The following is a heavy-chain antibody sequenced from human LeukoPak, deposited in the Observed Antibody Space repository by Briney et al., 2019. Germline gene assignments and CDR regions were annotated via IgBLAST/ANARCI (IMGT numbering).Heavy chain of an antibody. V-gene: IGHV4-31*03. CDR3: ASRELAEMGARF. Sequence: KASETLSLTCTVSGGSISSGGYHWSWIRQHPGKGLEWIGYIYYSGSTYYNPSLKSRVTISVDTSKNQFSLKLSSVTAADTAVYYCASRELAEMGARFWGQGTLVTVSS. CDR1: GGSISSGGYH. J-gene: IGHJ4*02. CDR2: IYYSGST. D-gene: IGHD3-10*01.